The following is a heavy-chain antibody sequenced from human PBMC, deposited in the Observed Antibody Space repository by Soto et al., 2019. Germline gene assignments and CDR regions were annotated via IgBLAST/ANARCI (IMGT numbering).Heavy chain of an antibody. D-gene: IGHD6-19*01. CDR3: ARFAGSSGWYALAFDY. Sequence: SETLSLTCTVSGGSISSYYWSWIRQPPGKGLEWIGYIYYSGSTNYNPSLKSRVTISVDTSKNQFSLKLSSVTAADTAVYYCARFAGSSGWYALAFDYWGQGTLVTVSS. CDR1: GGSISSYY. J-gene: IGHJ4*02. CDR2: IYYSGST. V-gene: IGHV4-59*01.